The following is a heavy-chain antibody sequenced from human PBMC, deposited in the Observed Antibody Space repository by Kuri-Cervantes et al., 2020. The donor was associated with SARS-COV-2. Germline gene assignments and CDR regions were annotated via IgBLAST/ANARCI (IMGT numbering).Heavy chain of an antibody. Sequence: GESRKISCAASGFIFSGSALHWVRQASGRGLEWFGRSRSKANSYATAYAASVKGRFTISRDDSKNTAYLQMDSLKTEDTAVYYCTRPPQDSEESFDYWGQGTLVTVSS. CDR3: TRPPQDSEESFDY. V-gene: IGHV3-73*01. J-gene: IGHJ4*01. D-gene: IGHD4-11*01. CDR2: SRSKANSYAT. CDR1: GFIFSGSA.